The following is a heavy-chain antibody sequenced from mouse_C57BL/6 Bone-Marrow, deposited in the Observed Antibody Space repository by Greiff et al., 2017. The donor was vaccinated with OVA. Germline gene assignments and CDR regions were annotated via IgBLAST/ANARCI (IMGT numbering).Heavy chain of an antibody. CDR2: IDPETGGT. J-gene: IGHJ2*01. CDR1: GYTFTDYE. V-gene: IGHV1-15*01. D-gene: IGHD2-3*01. Sequence: QVQLKESGAELVRPGASVTLSCKASGYTFTDYEMHWVKQTPVHGLEWIGAIDPETGGTAYNQKFKGKAILTADKSSSTAYMELRSLTSEDSAVYYCTRSKPPLSHFDYWGQGTTLTVSS. CDR3: TRSKPPLSHFDY.